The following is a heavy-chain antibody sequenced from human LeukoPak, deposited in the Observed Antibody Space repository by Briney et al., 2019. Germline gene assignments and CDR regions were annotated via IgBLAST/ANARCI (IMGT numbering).Heavy chain of an antibody. CDR3: AKDVTYDSSGYYPYYFDY. V-gene: IGHV3-23*01. J-gene: IGHJ4*01. CDR2: ISGSGGST. CDR1: GFTFSSYA. D-gene: IGHD3-22*01. Sequence: GGSLRLSCAAYGFTFSSYAMSWVRQAPGKGLEWVSAISGSGGSTYYADSVKGRFTICRDNSKNTLYLQMNSLRAEDTAVYYCAKDVTYDSSGYYPYYFDYWGQGTLVTVSS.